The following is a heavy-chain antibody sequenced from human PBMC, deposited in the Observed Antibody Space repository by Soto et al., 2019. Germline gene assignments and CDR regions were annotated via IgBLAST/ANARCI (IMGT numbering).Heavy chain of an antibody. D-gene: IGHD2-15*01. CDR2: IIPIFGTA. V-gene: IGHV1-69*01. J-gene: IGHJ5*02. Sequence: QVQLVQSGAEVKKPGSSVKVSCKASGGTFSSYAISWVRQAPGQGLEWMGWIIPIFGTANYAQKFQGRVTITADEFTSTAYMELSSLRSEDTAVYYCARDSGVVAATTGWFDPWGQGTLVTVSS. CDR3: ARDSGVVAATTGWFDP. CDR1: GGTFSSYA.